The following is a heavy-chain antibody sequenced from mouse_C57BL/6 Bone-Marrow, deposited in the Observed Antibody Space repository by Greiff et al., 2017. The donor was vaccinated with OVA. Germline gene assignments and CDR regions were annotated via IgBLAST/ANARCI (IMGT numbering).Heavy chain of an antibody. V-gene: IGHV5-9-1*02. Sequence: EVKLMESGAGLVKPGGSLKLSCAASGFTFSSYAMSWARQTPEKRLEWVAYISSGGDYIYYADTVKGRFTISRDNARNTLYLQMSSLKSEDTAMYYCTRLLDAMDYWGQGTSVTVSS. J-gene: IGHJ4*01. CDR2: ISSGGDYI. CDR3: TRLLDAMDY. D-gene: IGHD2-1*01. CDR1: GFTFSSYA.